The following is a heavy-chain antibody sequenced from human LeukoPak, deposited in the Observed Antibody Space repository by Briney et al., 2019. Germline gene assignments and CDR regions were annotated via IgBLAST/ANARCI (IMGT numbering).Heavy chain of an antibody. V-gene: IGHV1-46*01. CDR3: ARDGNYYDSSGYDFDY. Sequence: ASVTVSCKASGYTFTSYYMHWVRQAPGQGLEWLGIINPSGGSTSYAQKFQGRVTMTRDTSTSTVYMELSSLRSEDTAVYYCARDGNYYDSSGYDFDYWGQGTLVTVSS. D-gene: IGHD3-22*01. CDR1: GYTFTSYY. J-gene: IGHJ4*02. CDR2: INPSGGST.